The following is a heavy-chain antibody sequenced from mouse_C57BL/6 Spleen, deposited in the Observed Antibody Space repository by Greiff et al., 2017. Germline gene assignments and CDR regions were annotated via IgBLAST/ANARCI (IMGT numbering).Heavy chain of an antibody. V-gene: IGHV1-80*01. D-gene: IGHD1-2*01. J-gene: IGHJ4*01. CDR3: ARRGITTAYYYAMDY. CDR2: IYPGDGDT. Sequence: QVQLKESGAELVKPGASVKISCKASGYAFSSYWMNWVKQRPGKGLVWIGQIYPGDGDTNYNGKFKGKATLTADKSSSTAYMQLSSLTSEDSAVYFCARRGITTAYYYAMDYGGQGTSGTVSS. CDR1: GYAFSSYW.